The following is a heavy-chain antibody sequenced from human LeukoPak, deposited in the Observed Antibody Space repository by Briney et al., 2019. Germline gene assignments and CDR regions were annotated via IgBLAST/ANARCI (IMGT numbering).Heavy chain of an antibody. D-gene: IGHD3-10*01. CDR2: IYWDDEK. J-gene: IGHJ5*02. V-gene: IGHV2-5*02. CDR1: GFSLSTSGVG. CDR3: AHSYYFGSRSYYNVWFAP. Sequence: ESGPALVKPTQTLTLTCTFSGFSLSTSGVGVGWIRQPPGKALQWLALIYWDDEKYYSPSLKSRLSISRDTSRNHVVLTMTNMDPLDTGTYFCAHSYYFGSRSYYNVWFAPWGLGTLVSVSS.